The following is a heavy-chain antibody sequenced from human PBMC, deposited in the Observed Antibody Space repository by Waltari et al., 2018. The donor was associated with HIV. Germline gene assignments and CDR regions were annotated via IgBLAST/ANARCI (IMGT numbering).Heavy chain of an antibody. J-gene: IGHJ6*02. CDR1: GFDFNTFS. CDR3: ARDRSDDFWSGPNYGMDV. D-gene: IGHD3-3*01. Sequence: EEHLVESGGGLVKPGESLRLSCAASGFDFNTFSMTWDRQAQGKGLEWVSSIRGSNTYIYYADSVKGRFTISRDNAKNSLYLQMSSLRAEDTAVYYCARDRSDDFWSGPNYGMDVWGQGTTVTVSS. V-gene: IGHV3-21*06. CDR2: IRGSNTYI.